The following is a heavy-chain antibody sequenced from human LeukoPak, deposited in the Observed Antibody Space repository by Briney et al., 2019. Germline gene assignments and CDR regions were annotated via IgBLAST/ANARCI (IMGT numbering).Heavy chain of an antibody. CDR3: STVRGSQRQYFQH. CDR2: IKSKTDGGTT. Sequence: GGSLRLSCAASGFTFSNAWMSWVRQAAGKELEWVGRIKSKTDGGTTDYAAPVKGRFTISRDDSKNKLYLQMNSLKTEDTAVYYCSTVRGSQRQYFQHWGQGTLVTVSS. D-gene: IGHD3-16*01. J-gene: IGHJ1*01. V-gene: IGHV3-15*01. CDR1: GFTFSNAW.